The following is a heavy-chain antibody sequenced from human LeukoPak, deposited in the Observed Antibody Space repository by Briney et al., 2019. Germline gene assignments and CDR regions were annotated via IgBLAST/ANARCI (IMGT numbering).Heavy chain of an antibody. D-gene: IGHD3-3*01. V-gene: IGHV3-23*01. CDR2: ISGSGGST. CDR1: GFTFSSYA. J-gene: IGHJ4*02. CDR3: AKGGHDFWSGYYYFDY. Sequence: PGGSLRLSCAASGFTFSSYAMSWVRQAPGKGLEWVSTISGSGGSTYYADSVKGRFTISRDNSKNTLYLQMNGLRAEDMAVYYCAKGGHDFWSGYYYFDYWGQGTLVTVSS.